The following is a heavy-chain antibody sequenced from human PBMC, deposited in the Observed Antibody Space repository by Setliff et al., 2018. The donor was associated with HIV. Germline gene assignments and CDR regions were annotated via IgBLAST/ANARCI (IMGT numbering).Heavy chain of an antibody. Sequence: PSETLSLTCSVSGTSLSSSDFYWGWIRQPPGKGLEWIGNIYYSETTYYNSSLKSRVTISVDTSKNQFSLKLSSVTAADTAVYYCARGNYYNLWADPFDFWGQGTLVTVSS. V-gene: IGHV4-39*07. CDR3: ARGNYYNLWADPFDF. D-gene: IGHD3-3*01. CDR1: GTSLSSSDFY. J-gene: IGHJ5*01. CDR2: IYYSETT.